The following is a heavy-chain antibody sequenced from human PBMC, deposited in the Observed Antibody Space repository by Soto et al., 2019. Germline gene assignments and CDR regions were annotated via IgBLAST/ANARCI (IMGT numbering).Heavy chain of an antibody. CDR1: GGSISSSSYY. Sequence: PSETLSLTCTVSGGSISSSSYYGGWIRQPPGKGLEWIGSIYYSGSTYYNPSLKSRVTISVDTSKNQFSLKLSSVTAADTALYYCAREISNWNSKWFDPWGQGTLVTVSS. V-gene: IGHV4-39*02. J-gene: IGHJ5*02. D-gene: IGHD1-20*01. CDR2: IYYSGST. CDR3: AREISNWNSKWFDP.